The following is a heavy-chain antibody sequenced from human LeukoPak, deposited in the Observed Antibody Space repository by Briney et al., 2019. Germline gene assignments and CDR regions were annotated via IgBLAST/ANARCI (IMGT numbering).Heavy chain of an antibody. CDR2: ISYSGTT. J-gene: IGHJ4*02. CDR3: ARSLYGSSPNPYYFDY. D-gene: IGHD6-6*01. Sequence: PSETLSLTCTVSGASISSYFWSWIRQPPGRGLEWIGYISYSGTTNSSPSLKSRVTISVDTSKNHFSLKLNSVIAADTAMYYCARSLYGSSPNPYYFDYWGQGTLVTVSS. CDR1: GASISSYF. V-gene: IGHV4-59*12.